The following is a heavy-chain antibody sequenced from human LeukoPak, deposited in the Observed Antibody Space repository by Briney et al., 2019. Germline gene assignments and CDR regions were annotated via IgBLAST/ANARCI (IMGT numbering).Heavy chain of an antibody. J-gene: IGHJ4*02. D-gene: IGHD3-22*01. CDR1: GGSISSGGYS. V-gene: IGHV4-30-2*01. CDR2: IYHSGST. Sequence: SQTLSLTCAVSGGSISSGGYSWSWIRQPPGKGLEWIGYIYHSGSTYYNPSLKSRVTISVDRSKNQFSLKLSSVTAADTAVYYCARGDYYDSSGYYFDYWGQGTLVTVSS. CDR3: ARGDYYDSSGYYFDY.